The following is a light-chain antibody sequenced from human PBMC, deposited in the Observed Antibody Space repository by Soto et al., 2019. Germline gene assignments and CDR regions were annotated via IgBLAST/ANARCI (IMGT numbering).Light chain of an antibody. CDR3: QQYNNWPPWT. CDR2: AAS. J-gene: IGKJ1*01. Sequence: DVQITQSPASLSASLGDRVTITCRVSQDINHYLSWYQQKPGKVPKFLMFAASVLHSGVPSRFSGSGFGTHFTLTISGLQPEDVATYYCQQYNNWPPWTFGQGTKV. CDR1: QDINHY. V-gene: IGKV1-27*01.